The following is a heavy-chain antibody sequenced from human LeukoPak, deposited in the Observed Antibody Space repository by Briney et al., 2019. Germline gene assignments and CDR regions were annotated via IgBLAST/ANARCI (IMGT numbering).Heavy chain of an antibody. J-gene: IGHJ6*02. CDR1: GGSISSYY. CDR3: ARDLGVAVAGTYGMDV. D-gene: IGHD6-19*01. Sequence: PSETLSLTCTVSGGSISSYYWSWIRQPPGKGLEWIGYIYYSGSTNYNPSLKSRVTISVDTSKNQFSLKLSSATAADTAVYYCARDLGVAVAGTYGMDVWGQGTTVTVSS. V-gene: IGHV4-59*01. CDR2: IYYSGST.